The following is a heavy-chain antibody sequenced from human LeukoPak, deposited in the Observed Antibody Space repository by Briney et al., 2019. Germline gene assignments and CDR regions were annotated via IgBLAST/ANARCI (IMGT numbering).Heavy chain of an antibody. J-gene: IGHJ6*03. CDR3: ARVSSSWYGYHCYYMDV. Sequence: PSETLSLTCTVSGGSISSSSYYWGWIRQPPGKGLEWIGSIYYSGSTYYNPSLKSRVTISVDTSKNQFFLKLSSVTAADTAVYYCARVSSSWYGYHCYYMDVWGKGTTVTVSS. CDR1: GGSISSSSYY. D-gene: IGHD6-13*01. V-gene: IGHV4-39*07. CDR2: IYYSGST.